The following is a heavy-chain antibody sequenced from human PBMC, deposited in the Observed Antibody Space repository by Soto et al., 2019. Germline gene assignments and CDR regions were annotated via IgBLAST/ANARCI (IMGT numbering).Heavy chain of an antibody. CDR3: ARTPSVRMDV. CDR2: IYYSGST. V-gene: IGHV4-39*01. D-gene: IGHD3-10*01. Sequence: SETLSLTCTVSGGSISSSSYYWGWIRQPPGKGLEWIGSIYYSGSTYYNPSLKSRVTISVDTSKNQFSLKLSSVTAADTAVYYCARTPSVRMDVWGQGTTVTVSS. J-gene: IGHJ6*02. CDR1: GGSISSSSYY.